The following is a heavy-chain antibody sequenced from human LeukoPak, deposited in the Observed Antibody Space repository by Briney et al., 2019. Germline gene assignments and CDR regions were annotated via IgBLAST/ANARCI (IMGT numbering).Heavy chain of an antibody. J-gene: IGHJ4*02. D-gene: IGHD3-22*01. CDR2: FNSDGSST. CDR3: ARVRGSSGYYYY. V-gene: IGHV3-74*01. Sequence: PGGSLRLSCAASGFTFSSYWMHWVRQAPGKGLVWVSRFNSDGSSTSYADSVKGRFTISRDNAKNTLYLQMNSLRAEDTAVYYCARVRGSSGYYYYWGQGTLVTVSS. CDR1: GFTFSSYW.